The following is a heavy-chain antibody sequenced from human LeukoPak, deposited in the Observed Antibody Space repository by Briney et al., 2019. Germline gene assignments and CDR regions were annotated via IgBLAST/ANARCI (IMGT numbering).Heavy chain of an antibody. CDR1: GGSISSSSYY. V-gene: IGHV4-39*07. Sequence: PSETLSLTCTVSGGSISSSSYYWGWIRQPPGKGLEWIGSIYYSGSTYYNPSLKSRVTISVDTSKNQFSLKLSSVTAADTAVYYCANRRGVWLSFDYWGQGTLVTVSS. D-gene: IGHD2-8*02. CDR3: ANRRGVWLSFDY. CDR2: IYYSGST. J-gene: IGHJ4*02.